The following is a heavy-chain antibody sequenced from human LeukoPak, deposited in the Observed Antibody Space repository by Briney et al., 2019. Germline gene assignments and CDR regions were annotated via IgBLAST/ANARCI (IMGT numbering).Heavy chain of an antibody. J-gene: IGHJ6*02. Sequence: SETLSLTCTVSGGSISSYYWSWIRQPAGKGLEWIGRIYTSGSTNYNPSLKSRVTMSVDTSKNQFSLKLSSVTAADTAVYYCARDQYPYLEDDYYYYYGMDVWGQGTTVTVSS. D-gene: IGHD4-11*01. CDR1: GGSISSYY. CDR2: IYTSGST. CDR3: ARDQYPYLEDDYYYYYGMDV. V-gene: IGHV4-4*07.